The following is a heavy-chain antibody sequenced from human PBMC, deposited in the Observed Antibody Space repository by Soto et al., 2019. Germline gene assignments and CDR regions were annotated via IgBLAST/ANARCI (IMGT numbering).Heavy chain of an antibody. Sequence: EVQLVESGGGLVQPGGSLKLSCAASGFTFSGSAVHWVRQASGKGLEWVGRIRSKVNNYATVYAASVKGRFTISRDDSKNTAYLQIHSLKTEDTAVYFCTCHFGELTFPRAFPFWGPGTMVTVSP. CDR3: TCHFGELTFPRAFPF. CDR2: IRSKVNNYAT. J-gene: IGHJ3*01. CDR1: GFTFSGSA. V-gene: IGHV3-73*01. D-gene: IGHD3-16*01.